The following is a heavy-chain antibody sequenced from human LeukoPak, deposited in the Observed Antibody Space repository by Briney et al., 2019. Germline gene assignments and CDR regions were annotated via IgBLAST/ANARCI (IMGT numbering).Heavy chain of an antibody. CDR2: IKQDGSEK. J-gene: IGHJ4*02. CDR1: GVTFRGDW. Sequence: PGGSLRLSCAAPGVTFRGDWRSWVRQAPGKGLEWVANIKQDGSEKYNVDSVKGRFTISRGNAKNSLYLQMDSLRVEDTAVYYCARGYSSDYGGQGTLVTVSS. V-gene: IGHV3-7*01. CDR3: ARGYSSDY. D-gene: IGHD5-18*01.